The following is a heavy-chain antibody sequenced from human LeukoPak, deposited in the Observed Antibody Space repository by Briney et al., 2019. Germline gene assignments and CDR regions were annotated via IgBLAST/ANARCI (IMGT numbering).Heavy chain of an antibody. CDR1: GFTFSSYG. Sequence: GGSLRLSCAASGFTFSSYGMHWVRQAPGKGLEWVAFIRYDGSNKYYADSVKGRFTISRDNSKNTLYQQMNSLRAEDTAVYYCAKDSGYYDSSGYLPLTFDYWGQGTLVTVSS. V-gene: IGHV3-30*02. D-gene: IGHD3-22*01. J-gene: IGHJ4*02. CDR3: AKDSGYYDSSGYLPLTFDY. CDR2: IRYDGSNK.